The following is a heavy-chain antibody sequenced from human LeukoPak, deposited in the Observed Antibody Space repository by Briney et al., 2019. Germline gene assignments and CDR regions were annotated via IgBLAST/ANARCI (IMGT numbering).Heavy chain of an antibody. D-gene: IGHD6-13*01. V-gene: IGHV3-11*01. CDR2: VSSSGSTI. CDR1: GFTFSDYY. J-gene: IGHJ4*02. CDR3: ARDLGIAAAGPYYFDY. Sequence: SGGSLRLSCAASGFTFSDYYMSWIRQAPGKGLEWVSYVSSSGSTIYYADSVKGRFTIPRDNAKNSLYLQMNSLRAEDTAVYYCARDLGIAAAGPYYFDYWGQGTLVTVSS.